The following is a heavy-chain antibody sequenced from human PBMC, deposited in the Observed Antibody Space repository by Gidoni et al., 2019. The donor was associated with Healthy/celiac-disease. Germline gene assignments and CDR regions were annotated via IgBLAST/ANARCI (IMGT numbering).Heavy chain of an antibody. CDR2: IKSKTDGGTT. D-gene: IGHD4-17*01. V-gene: IGHV3-15*01. Sequence: VQLVESGGGLVKSGGSLRLSCAASRLTSRNAWMGWVRQAPGKGLEWVGRIKSKTDGGTTDYAAPVKGRFTISRDDTKNTLYLQMNSLKTEDTAVYYCTSHPRRTTVTTRSDYWGQGTLVTVSS. CDR1: RLTSRNAW. J-gene: IGHJ4*02. CDR3: TSHPRRTTVTTRSDY.